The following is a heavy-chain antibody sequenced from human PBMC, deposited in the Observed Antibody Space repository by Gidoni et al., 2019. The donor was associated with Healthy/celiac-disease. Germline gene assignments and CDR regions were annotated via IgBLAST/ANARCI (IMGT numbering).Heavy chain of an antibody. J-gene: IGHJ5*02. CDR2: MTYDGSNK. V-gene: IGHV3-30*18. CDR3: AKDMARHSSSRYGSLDP. CDR1: GFTFSSYG. D-gene: IGHD6-13*01. Sequence: QVHLVASGGGVVQPGRSLRLSCAASGFTFSSYGLHWVRQAPGKGLVGVAVMTYDGSNKYYADSVKGRFTISRDNSKNTLYLQMNSLRAEDTAVYYCAKDMARHSSSRYGSLDPWGQGTLVTVSS.